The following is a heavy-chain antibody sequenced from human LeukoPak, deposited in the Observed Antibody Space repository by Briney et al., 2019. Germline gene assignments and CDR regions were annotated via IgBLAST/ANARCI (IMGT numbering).Heavy chain of an antibody. D-gene: IGHD2-15*01. CDR2: ISAYNGNT. CDR3: ARDIVVVVAASYYYYYGMDV. CDR1: GYTFTSYG. Sequence: ASVKVSCKASGYTFTSYGISWVRQAPGQGLEWMGWISAYNGNTNYAQKLQGRVTMTTDTSTSTAYMELRSLRSEDTAVYYCARDIVVVVAASYYYYYGMDVWGKGTTVTVSS. J-gene: IGHJ6*04. V-gene: IGHV1-18*01.